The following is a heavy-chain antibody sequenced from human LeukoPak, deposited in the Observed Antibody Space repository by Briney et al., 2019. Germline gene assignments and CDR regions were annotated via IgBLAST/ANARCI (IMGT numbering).Heavy chain of an antibody. V-gene: IGHV4-59*11. CDR3: ARGPPYDFWSGYYRAGFDY. CDR1: GGSISSHY. J-gene: IGHJ4*02. Sequence: TSETLSLTCTVSGGSISSHYWSWIRQPPGKGLEWIGYIYYSGSTNYNPSLKSRVTISVDTSKNQFSLKLSSVTAADTAVYYCARGPPYDFWSGYYRAGFDYWGQGTLVTASS. CDR2: IYYSGST. D-gene: IGHD3-3*01.